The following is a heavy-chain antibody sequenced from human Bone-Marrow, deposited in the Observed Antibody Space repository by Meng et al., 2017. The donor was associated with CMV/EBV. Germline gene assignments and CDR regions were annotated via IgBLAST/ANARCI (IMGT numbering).Heavy chain of an antibody. D-gene: IGHD3-22*01. CDR1: GYTFNRYG. CDR3: ARPGDSSGSMEFDP. CDR2: ISAYYGNT. Sequence: ASVKVSCKASGYTFNRYGFSWVRQAPGQGLEWMGWISAYYGNTNYAQKLQGRVTMTTDTSTSTAYMELRSLRSDDTAVYYCARPGDSSGSMEFDPWGQGNLVTVSS. V-gene: IGHV1-18*01. J-gene: IGHJ5*02.